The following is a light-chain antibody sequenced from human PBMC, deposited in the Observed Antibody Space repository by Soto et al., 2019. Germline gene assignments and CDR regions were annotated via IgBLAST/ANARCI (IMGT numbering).Light chain of an antibody. J-gene: IGKJ4*01. CDR2: GAS. CDR1: ESIRTF. CDR3: QQYGSSPLT. Sequence: EIVLTQSPATLSLSPGERAILSCRASESIRTFLAWYQQKPGQAPRLLIYGASSRATGIPARFSGSGSGADFALTISNLEPEDFAVYYCQQYGSSPLTFGGGTKVEIK. V-gene: IGKV3-20*01.